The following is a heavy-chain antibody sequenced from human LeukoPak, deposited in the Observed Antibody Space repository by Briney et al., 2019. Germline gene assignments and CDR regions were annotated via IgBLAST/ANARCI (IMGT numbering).Heavy chain of an antibody. V-gene: IGHV6-1*01. CDR1: GDSVSSINGA. J-gene: IGHJ4*02. CDR2: TYYRSKWYN. Sequence: SQTLSVTCDLSGDSVSSINGAWNWIRQSPSRGLEWLGRTYYRSKWYNEYAESMKGRMTITPDTSNNRFSLQLNSVTPDDTAVYYCARDLANTGWYTFDYWGQGTLVTVSS. CDR3: ARDLANTGWYTFDY. D-gene: IGHD6-19*01.